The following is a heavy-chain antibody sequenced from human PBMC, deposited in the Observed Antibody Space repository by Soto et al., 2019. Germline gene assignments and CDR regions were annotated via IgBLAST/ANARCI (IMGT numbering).Heavy chain of an antibody. D-gene: IGHD5-18*01. V-gene: IGHV4-34*01. J-gene: IGHJ4*02. Sequence: PSETLSLTCAVYGGSFSGYYWSWIRQPPGKGLEWIGEINHSGSTNYNPSLKSRVTISVDTSENQFSLKLSSVTAADTAVYYCARVGIQLWTHFDYWGQGTLVTVSS. CDR1: GGSFSGYY. CDR3: ARVGIQLWTHFDY. CDR2: INHSGST.